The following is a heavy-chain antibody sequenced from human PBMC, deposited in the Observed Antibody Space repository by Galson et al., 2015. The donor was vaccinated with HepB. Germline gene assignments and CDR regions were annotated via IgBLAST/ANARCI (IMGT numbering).Heavy chain of an antibody. V-gene: IGHV3-53*04. CDR3: ARGTPHYGMDV. CDR2: IYSGGST. Sequence: SLRLSCAASGFTVSSNYMSWVRQAPGKGLEWVSVIYSGGSTYYADSVKGRFTISRQNSKNTLYLQMNSLRAEDTAVYYCARGTPHYGMDVWGQGTTVTVSS. CDR1: GFTVSSNY. J-gene: IGHJ6*02.